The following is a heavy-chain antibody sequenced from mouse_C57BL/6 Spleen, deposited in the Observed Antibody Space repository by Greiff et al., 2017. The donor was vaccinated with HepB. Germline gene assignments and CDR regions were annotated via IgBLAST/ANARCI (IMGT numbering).Heavy chain of an antibody. D-gene: IGHD2-4*01. CDR2: IYPGNSDT. V-gene: IGHV1-5*01. CDR1: GYKFTSYW. J-gene: IGHJ4*01. CDR3: TRTPDYAYAMDY. Sequence: VQLQQSGTVLARPGASVKMSCKTSGYKFTSYWMHWVKQRPGQGLEWIGAIYPGNSDTSYNQKFKGKAKLTAVTSASTAYMELSSLTNEDSAVYYCTRTPDYAYAMDYWGQGTSVTVSS.